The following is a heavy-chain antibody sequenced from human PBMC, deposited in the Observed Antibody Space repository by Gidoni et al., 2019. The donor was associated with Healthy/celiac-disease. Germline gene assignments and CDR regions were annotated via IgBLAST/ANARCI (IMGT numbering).Heavy chain of an antibody. J-gene: IGHJ5*02. CDR2: INHSGST. V-gene: IGHV4-34*01. CDR1: GGSVSGYY. CDR3: ARGSNPIDSGSYGNWFDP. D-gene: IGHD1-26*01. Sequence: QVQLQQWGAGLLKPSETLSLTCAVYGGSVSGYYWSWIRQPPGKGLEWIGEINHSGSTNYNPSLRSRVTISVDTSKNQFSLKLSSVTAADTAVYYCARGSNPIDSGSYGNWFDPWSQGTLVTVSS.